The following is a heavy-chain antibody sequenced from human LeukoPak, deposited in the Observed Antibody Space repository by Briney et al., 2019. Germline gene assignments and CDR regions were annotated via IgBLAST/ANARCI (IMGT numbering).Heavy chain of an antibody. CDR2: IWYDGSNK. V-gene: IGHV3-30*02. J-gene: IGHJ4*02. CDR1: EFTFSSYA. CDR3: ANIFSCSTSCSILDY. Sequence: GGSLRLSSAASEFTFSSYAMHWVHQARGKGLEWVAVIWYDGSNKYYADSVKGRFTISRDNSKNTLYLQMNSLKAEDTAVYYCANIFSCSTSCSILDYWGQGTLVTVSS. D-gene: IGHD2-2*01.